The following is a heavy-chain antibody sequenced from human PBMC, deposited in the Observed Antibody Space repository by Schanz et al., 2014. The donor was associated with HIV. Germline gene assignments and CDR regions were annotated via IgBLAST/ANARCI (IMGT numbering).Heavy chain of an antibody. CDR3: ARLERDYWYFDL. J-gene: IGHJ2*01. CDR2: IYYSGST. CDR1: GGSISSGGHF. Sequence: QVQLQESGPGLVKPSQTLSLTCVVSGGSISSGGHFWSWIRQHLGKGLVWLGYIYYSGSTIYNPSLKQRVKISMHAYKSQFSLNLSRVTAADTVVYYCARLERDYWYFDLWGRGTLVSVSS. V-gene: IGHV4-31*11.